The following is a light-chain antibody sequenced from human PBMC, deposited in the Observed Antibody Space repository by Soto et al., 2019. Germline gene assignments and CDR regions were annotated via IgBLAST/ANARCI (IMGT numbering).Light chain of an antibody. CDR1: QSIGSK. CDR2: GAS. Sequence: EIVMTQSPATLSVSPGEGDNLSCGASQSIGSKLAWYQQKLGQDPRLLIYGASARATGIPARFSGSGSEAEFTLTISSLQSEDFAVYYCQQYQSWPLTFGGGTKVDIK. J-gene: IGKJ4*01. CDR3: QQYQSWPLT. V-gene: IGKV3-15*01.